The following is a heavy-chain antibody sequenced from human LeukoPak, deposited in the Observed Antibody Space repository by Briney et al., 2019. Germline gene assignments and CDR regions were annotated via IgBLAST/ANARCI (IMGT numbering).Heavy chain of an antibody. J-gene: IGHJ4*02. Sequence: SGTLSLTCAVSGGSISSSNWWSWVRQPPGKGLEWIGEIYHSGSTNYNPSLKSRVTISVDTSKNQFSLKLSSVTAADTAVYYCARHYYGSGSPYYFDYWGQGTLVTVSS. CDR3: ARHYYGSGSPYYFDY. CDR1: GGSISSSNW. V-gene: IGHV4-4*02. CDR2: IYHSGST. D-gene: IGHD3-10*01.